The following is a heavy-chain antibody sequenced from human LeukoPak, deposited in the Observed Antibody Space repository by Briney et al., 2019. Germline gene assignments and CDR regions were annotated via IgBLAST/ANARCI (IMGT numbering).Heavy chain of an antibody. D-gene: IGHD5-12*01. J-gene: IGHJ4*02. CDR1: GFTFSSYG. CDR2: IWYDGSNK. Sequence: GGSLRLSCAASGFTFSSYGMHWVRQAPGKGLEWVAVIWYDGSNKYYADSVKGRFTISRDNSKNTLYLQMNSLRAEDTAVYYCARGESVYSGYGGYFDYWGQGTLVTVSS. V-gene: IGHV3-30*19. CDR3: ARGESVYSGYGGYFDY.